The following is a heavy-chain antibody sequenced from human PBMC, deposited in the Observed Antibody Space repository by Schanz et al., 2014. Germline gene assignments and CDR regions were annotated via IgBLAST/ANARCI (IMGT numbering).Heavy chain of an antibody. V-gene: IGHV3-23*01. CDR3: VRIGGSVFDY. J-gene: IGHJ4*02. CDR2: ISGSGGST. CDR1: GFTFSSYA. Sequence: EVQLLESGGGLVEPGGSLRLSCAASGFTFSSYAMSWVRQAPGKGLEWVSAISGSGGSTYYADSVKGRFTISRDNSKNTLYLQMSSLTTEDTAVYFCVRIGGSVFDYWGQGTLVTVSS. D-gene: IGHD3-10*01.